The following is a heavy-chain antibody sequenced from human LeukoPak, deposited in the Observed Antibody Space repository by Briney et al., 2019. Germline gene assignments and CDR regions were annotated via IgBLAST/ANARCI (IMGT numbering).Heavy chain of an antibody. Sequence: GASVKVSCKASGYTFTGYYMHWVRQAPGQGLAWMGWINNNSGGTNYAQKFQGRVIMTRDTSISTAYMELSRLRSDDTAVYYCARWGVLEWLLWSPEPGGGPYYFGHWGQGTLVTVSS. V-gene: IGHV1-2*02. D-gene: IGHD3-3*01. J-gene: IGHJ4*02. CDR3: ARWGVLEWLLWSPEPGGGPYYFGH. CDR1: GYTFTGYY. CDR2: INNNSGGT.